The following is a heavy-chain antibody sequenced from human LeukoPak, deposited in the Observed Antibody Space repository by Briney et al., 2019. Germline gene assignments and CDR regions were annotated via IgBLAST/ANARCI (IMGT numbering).Heavy chain of an antibody. CDR1: GGSFSGCY. CDR2: INHSGST. D-gene: IGHD3-9*01. J-gene: IGHJ4*02. Sequence: SETLSLTCAVYGGSFSGCYWSWIRQPPGKGLEWIGEINHSGSTNYNPSLKSRVTISVDTSKNQFSLKLSSVTAADTAVYYCARGRVDILTGYTYDYWGQGTLVTVSS. CDR3: ARGRVDILTGYTYDY. V-gene: IGHV4-34*01.